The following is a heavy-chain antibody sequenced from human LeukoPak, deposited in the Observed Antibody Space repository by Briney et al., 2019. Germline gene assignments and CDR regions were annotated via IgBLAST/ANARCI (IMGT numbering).Heavy chain of an antibody. V-gene: IGHV3-48*02. J-gene: IGHJ4*02. CDR3: ASSGSYRFDY. CDR2: ITASGTAM. CDR1: GFSFSSYS. Sequence: GGSLRLSCAVSGFSFSSYSMNWVRQAPGKGLEWVSHITASGTAMFYADSVKGRFTISRDNAKNSLYLQMNSLRDEDTAVYYCASSGSYRFDYWGQGTLVTVSS. D-gene: IGHD1-26*01.